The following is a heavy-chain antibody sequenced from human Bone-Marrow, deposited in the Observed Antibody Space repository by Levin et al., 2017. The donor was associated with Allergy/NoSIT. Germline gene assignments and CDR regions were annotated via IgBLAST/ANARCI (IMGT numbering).Heavy chain of an antibody. V-gene: IGHV4-34*01. CDR1: GGSLSGYY. D-gene: IGHD6-13*01. J-gene: IGHJ4*02. CDR3: ARGMSDSV. Sequence: SSETLSLTCAVYGGSLSGYYWSWIRQPPGKGLEWIGEINHSGSTNYNPSLKSRITVSIDTSKNQFSLNLISVTAADTAVYYCARGMSDSVWGQGILVTVSS. CDR2: INHSGST.